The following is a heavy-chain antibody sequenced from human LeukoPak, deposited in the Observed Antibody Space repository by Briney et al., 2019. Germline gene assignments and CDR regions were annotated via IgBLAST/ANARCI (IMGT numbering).Heavy chain of an antibody. CDR3: AKTPGGYYDILTGYYPFDY. CDR2: ISGSGGST. J-gene: IGHJ4*02. Sequence: TGGSLRLSCAASGFTFSSYAMSWVRQAPGKGLEWVSAISGSGGSTYYADSVKGRFTISRDNSKNTLYLQMNSLRAEDTAVYYCAKTPGGYYDILTGYYPFDYWGQGTLVTVSS. D-gene: IGHD3-9*01. CDR1: GFTFSSYA. V-gene: IGHV3-23*01.